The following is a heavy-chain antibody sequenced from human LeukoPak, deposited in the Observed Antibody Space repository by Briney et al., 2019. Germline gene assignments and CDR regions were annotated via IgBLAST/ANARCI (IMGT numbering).Heavy chain of an antibody. CDR1: GASIRNYY. J-gene: IGHJ5*02. CDR2: VYYSGST. D-gene: IGHD5-24*01. V-gene: IGHV4-59*08. Sequence: SETLSLTCTVSGASIRNYYWGWIRQPPGKQLEWIGYVYYSGSTDYNPSLKSRVTMSLDTSKNQFSLNLSSVTAADTAVYYCARQEEMATIRAWFDPWGQGTLVTASS. CDR3: ARQEEMATIRAWFDP.